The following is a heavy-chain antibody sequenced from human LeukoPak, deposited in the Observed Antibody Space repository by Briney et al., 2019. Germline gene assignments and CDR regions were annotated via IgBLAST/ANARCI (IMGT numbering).Heavy chain of an antibody. Sequence: SVKVSCKASGGTFSSYAISWVRQAPGQGLEWMGRIIPILGIANYAQKFQGRVTITADKSTSTAYMELSSLGSEDTAVYYCARMGTVYGMDVWGQGTTVTVSS. CDR3: ARMGTVYGMDV. D-gene: IGHD4-11*01. J-gene: IGHJ6*02. CDR1: GGTFSSYA. CDR2: IIPILGIA. V-gene: IGHV1-69*04.